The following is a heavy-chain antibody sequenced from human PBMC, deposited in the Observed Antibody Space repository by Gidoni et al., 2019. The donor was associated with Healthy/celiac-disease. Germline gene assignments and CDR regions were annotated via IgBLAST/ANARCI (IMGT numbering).Heavy chain of an antibody. CDR1: GFTFSDYY. CDR3: ARDRYYGSGSYGRWFDP. D-gene: IGHD3-10*01. J-gene: IGHJ5*02. CDR2: ISRIGRTI. Sequence: QVQLVESGGGLVKPGGSLRLSCAASGFTFSDYYMSWIRQAPGKGLGWVSYISRIGRTIYYADAGKGRFTISRDNAKNSLYLKMNSLRAEDTAVYYCARDRYYGSGSYGRWFDPWGQGTLVTVSS. V-gene: IGHV3-11*01.